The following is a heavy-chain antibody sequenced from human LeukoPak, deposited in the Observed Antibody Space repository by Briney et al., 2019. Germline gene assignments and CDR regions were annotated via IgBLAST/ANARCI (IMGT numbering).Heavy chain of an antibody. CDR1: GFAFSSYG. V-gene: IGHV3-23*01. D-gene: IGHD3-10*01. Sequence: GGSLRLSCAASGFAFSSYGMSWVRQAPGKGLEWVSAISGSGGSTYYADSVKGRFTISRDNSKNTLYLQMNSLRAEDTAVYYCAKGIFGELLSLLSPRGQGTLVTVSS. CDR2: ISGSGGST. CDR3: AKGIFGELLSLLSP. J-gene: IGHJ5*02.